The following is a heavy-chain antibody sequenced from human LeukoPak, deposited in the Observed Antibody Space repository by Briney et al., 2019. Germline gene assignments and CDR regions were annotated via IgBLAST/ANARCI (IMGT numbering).Heavy chain of an antibody. CDR3: ARESSVVRGVITDFDY. V-gene: IGHV3-64*01. CDR1: GFTFSSYA. D-gene: IGHD3-10*01. CDR2: ISSNGGST. J-gene: IGHJ4*02. Sequence: GGSLRLSCAASGFTFSSYAMHWVRQAPGKGLEYVSAISSNGGSTYYANSVKGRFTISRDNSKNTLYLQMGSLRAGDMAVYYCARESSVVRGVITDFDYWGQGTLVTVSS.